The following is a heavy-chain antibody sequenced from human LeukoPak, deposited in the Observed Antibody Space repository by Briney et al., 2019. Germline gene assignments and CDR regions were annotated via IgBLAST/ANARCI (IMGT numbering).Heavy chain of an antibody. CDR3: ARYGSGSYYTDY. J-gene: IGHJ4*02. CDR1: GYRFNSYW. D-gene: IGHD3-10*01. Sequence: GESLKISCKGSGYRFNSYWINWVRQMPGRGLEWMGTIDPSDSYTKYNPSFQGHVTISADKSISTAYLQWSSLKASDTAMYYCARYGSGSYYTDYWGQGTLVTVSS. V-gene: IGHV5-10-1*01. CDR2: IDPSDSYT.